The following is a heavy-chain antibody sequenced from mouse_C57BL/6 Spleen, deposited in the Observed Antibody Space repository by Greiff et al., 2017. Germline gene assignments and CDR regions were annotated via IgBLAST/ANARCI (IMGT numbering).Heavy chain of an antibody. CDR2: INPNNGGT. Sequence: VQLQQSGPELVKPGASVKMSCKASGYTFTDYNMHWVKQSHGKSLEWIGNINPNNGGTSYNQKFKGKATLTVNKSSSTAYMELRSLTSEDSAVYYCVRAYYGSSPFAYWGQGTLVTVSA. CDR1: GYTFTDYN. D-gene: IGHD1-1*01. V-gene: IGHV1-22*01. J-gene: IGHJ3*01. CDR3: VRAYYGSSPFAY.